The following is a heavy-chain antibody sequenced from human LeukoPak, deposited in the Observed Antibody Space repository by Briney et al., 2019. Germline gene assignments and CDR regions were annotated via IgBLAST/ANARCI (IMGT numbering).Heavy chain of an antibody. J-gene: IGHJ5*01. V-gene: IGHV4-31*03. Sequence: SETLSLTCTVSGGSISSGYYNWSWIRQHPGKGLEWVGYIYYGGSTYYNPSLKSRVAISVDTSNNQCSLKLSSVTAADTAVYYCAEGSGDYSGYGDFDSWGQGTLVTVSS. CDR3: AEGSGDYSGYGDFDS. CDR1: GGSISSGYYN. D-gene: IGHD5-12*01. CDR2: IYYGGST.